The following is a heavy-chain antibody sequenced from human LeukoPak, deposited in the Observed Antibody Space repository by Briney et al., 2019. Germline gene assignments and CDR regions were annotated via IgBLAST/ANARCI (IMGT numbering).Heavy chain of an antibody. CDR3: ARQKLHRFLEWLLPQYNWFDP. D-gene: IGHD3-3*01. Sequence: ASVKVSCKASGYTFTSYGISWVRQAHGQGLEWMGWISAYNGNTNYAQKLQGRVTMTTDTSTSTAYMELRSLRSDDTAVYYCARQKLHRFLEWLLPQYNWFDPWGQGTLVTVSS. CDR2: ISAYNGNT. CDR1: GYTFTSYG. V-gene: IGHV1-18*01. J-gene: IGHJ5*02.